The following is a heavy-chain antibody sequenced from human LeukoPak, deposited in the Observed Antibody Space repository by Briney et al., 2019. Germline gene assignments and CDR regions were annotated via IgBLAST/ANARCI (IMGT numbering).Heavy chain of an antibody. CDR2: INPNSGGT. V-gene: IGHV1-2*02. CDR3: AREGSVGGYNPFVY. J-gene: IGHJ4*02. Sequence: ASVKVSCKASGYTFTGYYMHWVRQAPGQGLEWMGWINPNSGGTNYAQKFQGRVTMTRDTSISTAYMELSRLRSDDTAVYYCAREGSVGGYNPFVYWGQGTLVTVSS. D-gene: IGHD5-24*01. CDR1: GYTFTGYY.